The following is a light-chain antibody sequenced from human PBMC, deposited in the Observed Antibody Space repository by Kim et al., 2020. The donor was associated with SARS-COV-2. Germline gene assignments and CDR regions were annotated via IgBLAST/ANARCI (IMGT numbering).Light chain of an antibody. Sequence: PGQSITSSCTVTSSDVGGYNYVSWYQQHPGKAPKLMIYDVSNRPSGVSNRFSGSKSGNTASLTISGLQAEDEADYYCSSYTSSSVVFGGGTQLTVL. CDR1: SSDVGGYNY. CDR3: SSYTSSSVV. V-gene: IGLV2-14*03. J-gene: IGLJ2*01. CDR2: DVS.